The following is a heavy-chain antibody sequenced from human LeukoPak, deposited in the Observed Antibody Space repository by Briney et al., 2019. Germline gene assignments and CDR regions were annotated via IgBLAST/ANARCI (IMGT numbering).Heavy chain of an antibody. CDR1: GDSISSHNHF. CDR2: MYYSGRT. D-gene: IGHD2/OR15-2a*01. CDR3: ARVVGSTSWFDT. Sequence: SQTLSLTCTVSGDSISSHNHFWSWVRQVPGKGLELIGYMYYSGRTNYNPSLDSRLTISVDTSKNQFSLKLTSVTAADTALYYCARVVGSTSWFDTWGQGILVTVSS. V-gene: IGHV4-31*03. J-gene: IGHJ5*02.